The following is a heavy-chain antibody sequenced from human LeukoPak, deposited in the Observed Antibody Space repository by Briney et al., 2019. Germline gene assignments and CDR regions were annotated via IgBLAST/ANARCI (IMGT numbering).Heavy chain of an antibody. D-gene: IGHD5-18*01. J-gene: IGHJ4*02. Sequence: GRSLRLSCAASGFXFSSYGMHWVRQAPGKGLEWVAGISFDGRNKYFADSLKGRFTISRDNSKNTLYLQMNSLRAEDTAVYYCAKEKYRGYSYGSGDYWGQGTLVTVSS. CDR1: GFXFSSYG. CDR2: ISFDGRNK. V-gene: IGHV3-30*18. CDR3: AKEKYRGYSYGSGDY.